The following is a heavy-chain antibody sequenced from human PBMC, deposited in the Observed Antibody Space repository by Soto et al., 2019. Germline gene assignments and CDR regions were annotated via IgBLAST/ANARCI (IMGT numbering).Heavy chain of an antibody. CDR1: GYTFTSYY. CDR3: ALYCSSTSCYVGFDY. V-gene: IGHV1-46*01. J-gene: IGHJ4*02. CDR2: INPSGGST. D-gene: IGHD2-2*01. Sequence: ASVKVSCKASGYTFTSYYMHWVRQAPGQGLEWMGIINPSGGSTSYAQKFQGRVTMTRDTSTSTVYMELSSLRSGDTTVYYCALYCSSTSCYVGFDYGGQGTLVTVSS.